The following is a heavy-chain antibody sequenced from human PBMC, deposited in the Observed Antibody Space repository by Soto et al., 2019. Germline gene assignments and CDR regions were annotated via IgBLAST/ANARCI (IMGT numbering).Heavy chain of an antibody. CDR3: ARTRDQYCSSGRCYYYYYMDV. J-gene: IGHJ6*03. Sequence: SLTCTVSNDSISSYYWSWIRQPPGKGLEWIGYIYYSGSTMYNPSLKSRVTISVDTSKNQFSLNLNSVTAADTAVYYCARTRDQYCSSGRCYYYYYMDVWGKGTTVTVSS. D-gene: IGHD2-15*01. CDR2: IYYSGST. CDR1: NDSISSYY. V-gene: IGHV4-59*08.